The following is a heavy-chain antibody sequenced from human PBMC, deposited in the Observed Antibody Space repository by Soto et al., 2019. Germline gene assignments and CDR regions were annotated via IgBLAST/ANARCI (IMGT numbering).Heavy chain of an antibody. J-gene: IGHJ4*02. D-gene: IGHD6-19*01. Sequence: SETLSLTCAVSGGSISSGGYSWSWIRQPPGKGLEWIGYIYHSGSTYYNPSLKSRVTISVDRSKNQFSLKLSSVTAADTAVYYCASSSRSGWYEFDYWGQGTLVTVSS. CDR2: IYHSGST. V-gene: IGHV4-30-2*01. CDR3: ASSSRSGWYEFDY. CDR1: GGSISSGGYS.